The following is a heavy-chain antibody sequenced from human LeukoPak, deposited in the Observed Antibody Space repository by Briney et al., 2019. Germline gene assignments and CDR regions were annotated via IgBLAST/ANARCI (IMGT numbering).Heavy chain of an antibody. CDR1: GFTFSGYW. CDR3: ARGTAVAGTDY. CDR2: INSDGYST. V-gene: IGHV3-74*01. D-gene: IGHD6-19*01. J-gene: IGHJ4*02. Sequence: GGSLRLSCAASGFTFSGYWMHWVRQAPGKRLVWVSRINSDGYSTSYADSVKGRFTISRENAKNTLYLQMNSLSAEDTAVYYCARGTAVAGTDYWGQGTLVTVSS.